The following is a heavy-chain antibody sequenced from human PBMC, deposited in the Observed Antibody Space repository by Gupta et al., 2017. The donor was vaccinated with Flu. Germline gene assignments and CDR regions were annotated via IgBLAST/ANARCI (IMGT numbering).Heavy chain of an antibody. CDR2: ISGSGGST. V-gene: IGHV3-23*01. Sequence: EVHLWESGGGLVQPGGSLRLSCAASGFSFSSYAMSWVGQAPGKGLEWVSAISGSGGSTYYADSVKGLFTISRDNSKNTLYLQMNSLRAEDTAVYYCASTVGATWPWFDYWGQGTLVTVSS. CDR3: ASTVGATWPWFDY. D-gene: IGHD1-26*01. J-gene: IGHJ4*02. CDR1: GFSFSSYA.